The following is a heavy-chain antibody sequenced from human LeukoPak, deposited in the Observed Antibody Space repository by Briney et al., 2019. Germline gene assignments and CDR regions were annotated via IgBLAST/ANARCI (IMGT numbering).Heavy chain of an antibody. CDR3: ASLGGYYESSSYSQLDAFDI. J-gene: IGHJ3*02. CDR1: NGSISNYF. V-gene: IGHV4-59*01. D-gene: IGHD3-22*01. CDR2: VHHSGTA. Sequence: PSETLSLTCTVSNGSISNYFWSWIRQPPGKGLKWIGYVHHSGTANYNPSLMSRVNISIDTSEYRLSLKLSSVTAADTALYYCASLGGYYESSSYSQLDAFDIWGQGTVVTVSS.